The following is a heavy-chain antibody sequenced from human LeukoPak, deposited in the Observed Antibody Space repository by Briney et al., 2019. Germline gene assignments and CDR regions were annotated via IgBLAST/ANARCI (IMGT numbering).Heavy chain of an antibody. Sequence: PGGSLRLSCAASGFTFSNYEMNWVRQAPGKGLEWVSYISSTSNMIYYADSVRGRFTISRANAENSLYLQMNSLRVEDTAVYYCATASGSWYRYYFDNWGQGTLVTVSS. CDR3: ATASGSWYRYYFDN. CDR1: GFTFSNYE. CDR2: ISSTSNMI. V-gene: IGHV3-48*03. J-gene: IGHJ4*02. D-gene: IGHD6-13*01.